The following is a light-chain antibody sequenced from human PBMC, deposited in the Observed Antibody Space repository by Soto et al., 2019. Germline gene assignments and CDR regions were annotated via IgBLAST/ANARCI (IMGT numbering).Light chain of an antibody. V-gene: IGLV2-14*01. CDR2: EVT. CDR3: SSYTSSNTLVV. CDR1: SSDVGGYNY. J-gene: IGLJ2*01. Sequence: QSALTQPASVSVSPGQSITISCTGTSSDVGGYNYVSWYQQNPGKAPKLMIYEVTTRPSGVSNRFSGSKSGNTASLTISGLQAEDESDYYCSSYTSSNTLVVFGGGTKLTVL.